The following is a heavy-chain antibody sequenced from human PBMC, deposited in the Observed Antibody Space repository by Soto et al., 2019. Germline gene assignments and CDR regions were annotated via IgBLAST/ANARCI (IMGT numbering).Heavy chain of an antibody. D-gene: IGHD3-10*01. Sequence: GASVKVSCKASGYTFTGYYMHWVRQAPGQGLEWMGWINPNSGGTNYAQKFQGWVTMTRDTSISTAYMELSRLRSDDTAVYYCAKDARGDEAPMDYWGQGPLVTVSS. CDR3: AKDARGDEAPMDY. J-gene: IGHJ4*02. V-gene: IGHV1-2*04. CDR1: GYTFTGYY. CDR2: INPNSGGT.